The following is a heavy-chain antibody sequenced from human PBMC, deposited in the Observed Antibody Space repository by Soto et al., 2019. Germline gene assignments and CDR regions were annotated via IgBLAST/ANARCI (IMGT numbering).Heavy chain of an antibody. CDR2: ISSSSSTI. D-gene: IGHD3-22*01. CDR1: GFTFSSYS. V-gene: IGHV3-48*01. J-gene: IGHJ4*02. CDR3: AREDYYDSSGYRCDLDY. Sequence: PGGSLRLSCAASGFTFSSYSMNWVRQAPGKGLEWVSYISSSSSTIYYADSVKGRFTISRDNAKNSLYLQMNSLRAEDTAVYYCAREDYYDSSGYRCDLDYWGQGTLVTVSS.